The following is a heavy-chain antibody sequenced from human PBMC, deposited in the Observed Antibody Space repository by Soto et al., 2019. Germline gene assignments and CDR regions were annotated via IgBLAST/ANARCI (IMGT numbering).Heavy chain of an antibody. V-gene: IGHV3-33*01. CDR2: IWYDGSNK. CDR1: VFTFSSYG. CDR3: ARDQGGYGHWLVRYPSYGMDG. J-gene: IGHJ6*02. Sequence: VGSLRLSCAASVFTFSSYGMHWVRHSPGKGLEWVAVIWYDGSNKYYADSVKGRFTISRDNSKNTLYLQMNSLRAEDTAVYYCARDQGGYGHWLVRYPSYGMDGWDQGTTVTISS. D-gene: IGHD5-12*01.